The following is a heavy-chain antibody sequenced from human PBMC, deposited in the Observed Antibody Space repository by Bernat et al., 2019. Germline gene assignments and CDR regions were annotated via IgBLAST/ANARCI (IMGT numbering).Heavy chain of an antibody. CDR2: INAGNGNT. Sequence: QVQLVQSGAEVKKPGASVKVSCKASGYTFTSYAMHWVRQAPGQRLEWMGWINAGNGNTKYSQKFQGRVTITRDTSANTAYMELSSLRSEDTAVYYCARGDSSGYDAFDIWGQGTMVTVSS. V-gene: IGHV1-3*01. CDR1: GYTFTSYA. CDR3: ARGDSSGYDAFDI. D-gene: IGHD3-22*01. J-gene: IGHJ3*02.